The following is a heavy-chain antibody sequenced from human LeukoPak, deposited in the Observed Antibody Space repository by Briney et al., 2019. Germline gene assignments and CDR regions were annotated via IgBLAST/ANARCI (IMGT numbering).Heavy chain of an antibody. CDR1: GYSFTSYW. CDR2: IYPGDSDT. D-gene: IGHD6-13*01. CDR3: ARDKDGSSWYVGAFDI. Sequence: GESLKISCKGSGYSFTSYWIGWVRQMPGKGLEWMGIIYPGDSDTRYSPSFQGQVTISADKSISTAYLQWSSLRSEDTAVYYCARDKDGSSWYVGAFDIWGQGTMVTVSS. J-gene: IGHJ3*02. V-gene: IGHV5-51*01.